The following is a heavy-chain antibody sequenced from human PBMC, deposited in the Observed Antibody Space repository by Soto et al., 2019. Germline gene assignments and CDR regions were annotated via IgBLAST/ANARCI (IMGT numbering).Heavy chain of an antibody. CDR2: ISYDGSNK. J-gene: IGHJ4*02. CDR1: GFTFSSYA. V-gene: IGHV3-30-3*01. CDR3: ARDGGRGWDLDN. Sequence: QVQLVESGGGVVQPGRSLRLSCAASGFTFSSYAMHWVRQAPGKGLEWVAVISYDGSNKYYADSVKGRFTISRDNAEKSLYLQMNSLRGEDTAVYYCARDGGRGWDLDNWGQGILVTVSS. D-gene: IGHD6-19*01.